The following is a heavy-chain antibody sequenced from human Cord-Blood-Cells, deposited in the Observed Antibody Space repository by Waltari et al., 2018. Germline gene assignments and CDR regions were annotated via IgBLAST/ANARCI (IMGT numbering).Heavy chain of an antibody. CDR2: IGTASNT. V-gene: IGHV3-13*01. J-gene: IGHJ3*02. CDR3: ARRSGYSYGDAFDI. Sequence: VQLVVCGGGLVQPGGSLRIPCATSGFAFSRYDTHWVSQATGKGLEWVPAIGTASNTYYPGSVKGRVTISRENAKHSLYLQMNSLGAGDTAVYYCARRSGYSYGDAFDIWGQGTMVTVSS. CDR1: GFAFSRYD. D-gene: IGHD5-18*01.